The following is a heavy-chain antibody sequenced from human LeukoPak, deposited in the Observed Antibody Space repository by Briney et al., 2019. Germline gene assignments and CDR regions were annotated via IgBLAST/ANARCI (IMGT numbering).Heavy chain of an antibody. CDR1: GYNFNDYY. J-gene: IGHJ3*02. CDR3: ARMGDSGSYGFDI. V-gene: IGHV1-2*04. CDR2: INPGSGVT. D-gene: IGHD3-10*01. Sequence: ASVKVSCRASGYNFNDYYLHWLRQAPGQGLEWMTWINPGSGVTQYAQKFQGWVTMARDTSIGTAYIELTRLTPDDTALYYCARMGDSGSYGFDIWGQGTMVTVSS.